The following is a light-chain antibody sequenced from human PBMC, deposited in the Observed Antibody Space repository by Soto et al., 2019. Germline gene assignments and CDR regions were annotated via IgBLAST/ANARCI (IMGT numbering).Light chain of an antibody. CDR3: QQYRT. V-gene: IGKV3-20*01. J-gene: IGKJ1*01. CDR1: QSVRSSY. Sequence: EIVLTQSPGTLSLSPGERATLSCRASQSVRSSYLAWYQHRPGQAPRLLIYGASSRATGVPDRFSGSGSGTDFTLTISRLEPEDFAVYYCQQYRTFGQGTKVDI. CDR2: GAS.